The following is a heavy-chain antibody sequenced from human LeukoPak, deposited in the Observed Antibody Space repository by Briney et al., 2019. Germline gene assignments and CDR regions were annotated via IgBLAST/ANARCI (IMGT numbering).Heavy chain of an antibody. CDR2: ISSSSSYT. J-gene: IGHJ4*02. CDR1: GFTFSDYY. V-gene: IGHV3-11*06. CDR3: ARDVRGYSSGSIDY. Sequence: GGSLRLSCAASGFTFSDYYMSWIRQAPGKGLKWVSYISSSSSYTNYADSVKGRFTISRDNAKNSLYLQMNSLRAEDTAVYYCARDVRGYSSGSIDYWGQGTLVTVSS. D-gene: IGHD6-19*01.